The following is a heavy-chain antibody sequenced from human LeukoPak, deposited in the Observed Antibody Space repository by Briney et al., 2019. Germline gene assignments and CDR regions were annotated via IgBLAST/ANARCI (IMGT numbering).Heavy chain of an antibody. D-gene: IGHD3-22*01. J-gene: IGHJ4*02. CDR3: ARDIYDSGDFRGDF. CDR2: IKGKTDGGTT. V-gene: IGHV3-15*01. CDR1: VFTFSNAW. Sequence: NPGGSLRLSCAASVFTFSNAWMSWIRQAPGKGLEWVGRIKGKTDGGTTDYAAPVKGRFTISRDDSKNTLYLQMNSLKTEDTAVYYCARDIYDSGDFRGDFWGQGTLVTVSS.